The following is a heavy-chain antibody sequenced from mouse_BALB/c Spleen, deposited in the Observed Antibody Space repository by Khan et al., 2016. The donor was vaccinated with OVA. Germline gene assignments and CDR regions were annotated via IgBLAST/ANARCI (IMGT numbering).Heavy chain of an antibody. D-gene: IGHD1-1*01. J-gene: IGHJ4*01. CDR3: QRGSSRAMDY. CDR1: GYTFTNYG. Sequence: QIQLVQSGPELKKPGETVKISCKASGYTFTNYGMNWVKQAPGKGLKWMGWIYTYTGEPTYADDFKGRFAFSLESSASTAYLQINNLTNEDTARNSWQRGSSRAMDYWGQGTSVTVSS. V-gene: IGHV9-3-1*01. CDR2: IYTYTGEP.